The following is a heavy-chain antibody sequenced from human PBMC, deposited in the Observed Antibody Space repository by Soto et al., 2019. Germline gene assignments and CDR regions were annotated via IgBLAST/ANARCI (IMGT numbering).Heavy chain of an antibody. J-gene: IGHJ4*02. CDR3: ARESEDLTSNFDY. V-gene: IGHV3-21*01. CDR2: ISSTTNYI. Sequence: GGSLRLSCAASGFTFSRYSMNWVRQAPGKGLERVSSISSTTNYIYYADSMKGRFTVSRDNAKNSVYLDMNSLSAEDTAVYYCARESEDLTSNFDYWGQGTLVTVSS. CDR1: GFTFSRYS.